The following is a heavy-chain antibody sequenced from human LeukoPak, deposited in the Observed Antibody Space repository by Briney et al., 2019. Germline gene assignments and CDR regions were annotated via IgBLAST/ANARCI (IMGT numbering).Heavy chain of an antibody. CDR2: IYYSGST. CDR1: GGSISVTPYY. J-gene: IGHJ4*02. CDR3: ARASTIFGHFAY. Sequence: RTSETLSLTCAISGGSISVTPYYWGWLRQPPGKGLEWIGSIYYSGSTYYNPSLKSRLTISVDTSKNQFSLKLTSVTAADTAVYYCARASTIFGHFAYWGRGTLVTVSS. D-gene: IGHD3-3*01. V-gene: IGHV4-39*07.